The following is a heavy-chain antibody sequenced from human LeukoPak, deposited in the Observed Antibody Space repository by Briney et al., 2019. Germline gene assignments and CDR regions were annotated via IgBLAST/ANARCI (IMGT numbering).Heavy chain of an antibody. CDR1: GGSFSGYY. CDR3: ARHHRCRRYYDILTGYCFPWFDP. J-gene: IGHJ5*02. CDR2: INHGGST. Sequence: SETLSLACAVYGGSFSGYYWSWIRQPPGKGLEWIGEINHGGSTNYNPSLKSRVTISVDTSKNQFSLKLSSVTAADTAVYYCARHHRCRRYYDILTGYCFPWFDPWGQGTLVTVSS. V-gene: IGHV4-34*01. D-gene: IGHD3-9*01.